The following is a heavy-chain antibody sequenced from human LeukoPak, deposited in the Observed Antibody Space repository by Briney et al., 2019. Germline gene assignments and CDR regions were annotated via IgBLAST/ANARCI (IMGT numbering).Heavy chain of an antibody. D-gene: IGHD3-22*01. J-gene: IGHJ4*02. CDR2: ISCYNGDT. Sequence: GSVKVSCKASGYTFSHHGISWVRQAPGQGLEWMGWISCYNGDTMYAQNVQGRVTMTTDTSTRTAYMELRSLRSDDTAMHYCARDPSNSSGYHAHFDSWGQGTLVTVSS. CDR1: GYTFSHHG. V-gene: IGHV1-18*01. CDR3: ARDPSNSSGYHAHFDS.